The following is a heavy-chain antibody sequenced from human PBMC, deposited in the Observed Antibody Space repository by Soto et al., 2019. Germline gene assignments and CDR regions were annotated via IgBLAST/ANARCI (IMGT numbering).Heavy chain of an antibody. J-gene: IGHJ6*03. CDR1: GYTFTSYD. V-gene: IGHV1-8*01. D-gene: IGHD6-19*01. CDR2: MNPNSGNT. Sequence: ASVKVSCKASGYTFTSYDINWVRQATGQGLEWMGWMNPNSGNTGYAQKFQGRVTMTRNTSISTAYMELSSLRSEDTAVYYCARLGYSSGSGYYYYYYMDVWGKGTTVTVSS. CDR3: ARLGYSSGSGYYYYYYMDV.